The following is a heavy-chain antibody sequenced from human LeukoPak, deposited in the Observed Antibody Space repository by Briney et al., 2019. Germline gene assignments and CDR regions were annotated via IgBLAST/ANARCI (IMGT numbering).Heavy chain of an antibody. CDR1: GGSISSGGYY. V-gene: IGHV4-30-2*01. Sequence: SETLSLTCTVSGGSISSGGYYWSWIRQPPGKGLEWIGYIYHSGSTYYNPSLKSRVTISVDRSKNQFSLKLSSVTAADTAVYYCARFQGISGYDYDNWYFDLWGRGTLVTVSS. D-gene: IGHD5-12*01. CDR2: IYHSGST. J-gene: IGHJ2*01. CDR3: ARFQGISGYDYDNWYFDL.